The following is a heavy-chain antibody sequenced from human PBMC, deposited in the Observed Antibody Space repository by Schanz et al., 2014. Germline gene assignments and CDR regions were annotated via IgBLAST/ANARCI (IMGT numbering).Heavy chain of an antibody. J-gene: IGHJ3*02. CDR3: ARDRWDWNNAFDI. D-gene: IGHD1-1*01. V-gene: IGHV3-53*01. CDR1: GFTVSSNY. CDR2: IYSGGST. Sequence: EVQLVESGGGLIQPGGSLRLSCAASGFTVSSNYMSWVRQAPGKGLEWVSVIYSGGSTYYADSVKGRFTISRDNSKNTLYLQMNSLRAEDTAVYYCARDRWDWNNAFDIWGRGTMVTVSS.